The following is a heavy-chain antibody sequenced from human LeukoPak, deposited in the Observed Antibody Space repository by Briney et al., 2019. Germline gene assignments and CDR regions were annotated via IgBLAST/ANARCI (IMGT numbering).Heavy chain of an antibody. CDR1: GYTFITYG. V-gene: IGHV1-18*01. J-gene: IGHJ4*02. CDR3: ARAHQRDSAMIY. CDR2: ISAYNGNT. Sequence: GASVKVSCKASGYTFITYGITWVRQAPGQGLEWMGWISAYNGNTNYAQKLRGRVTMTTDTSTSTAYMELRSLRSDDTAVYYCARAHQRDSAMIYWGQGALVTVSS. D-gene: IGHD2-2*01.